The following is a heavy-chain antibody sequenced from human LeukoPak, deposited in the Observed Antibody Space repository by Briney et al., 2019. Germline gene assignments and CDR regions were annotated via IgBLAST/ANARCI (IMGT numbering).Heavy chain of an antibody. CDR3: ARGLSWSEDAFDI. J-gene: IGHJ3*02. CDR2: IYYSGST. D-gene: IGHD6-13*01. Sequence: PSETLSLTCTVSGGSISSGDYYWSWIRQPPGKGLEWIGYIYYSGSTYYNPSLKSRVTISVDTSKNQFSLKLSSVTAADTAVYYCARGLSWSEDAFDIWGQGTMVTVSS. V-gene: IGHV4-30-4*08. CDR1: GGSISSGDYY.